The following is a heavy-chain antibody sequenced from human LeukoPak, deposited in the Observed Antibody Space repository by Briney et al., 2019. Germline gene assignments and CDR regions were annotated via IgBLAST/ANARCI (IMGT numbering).Heavy chain of an antibody. CDR3: ARGIAGTGYYYDYYMDV. CDR2: IYYSGST. V-gene: IGHV4-59*01. Sequence: SETLSLSCTVSGGSISSYYWSWIRQPPGKGLEWIGYIYYSGSTNYNPSLKSRVTISVDTSKNQFSLKLSSVTAADTAVYYCARGIAGTGYYYDYYMDVWGKGTPVTVSS. J-gene: IGHJ6*03. D-gene: IGHD6-13*01. CDR1: GGSISSYY.